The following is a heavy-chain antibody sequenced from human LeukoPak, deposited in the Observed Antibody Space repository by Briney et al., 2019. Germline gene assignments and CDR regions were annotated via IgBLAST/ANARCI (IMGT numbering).Heavy chain of an antibody. CDR2: INHSGST. D-gene: IGHD4-23*01. CDR1: GGSFSGYY. Sequence: SETLSLTCAVYGGSFSGYYWSWIRQPPGKGLEWIGEINHSGSTNYNPSLKSRVTISVDTSKNQFSLKLSSVTAADTAVYYCARGSRRLPWFPRAFDIWGQGTMVTVSS. J-gene: IGHJ3*02. CDR3: ARGSRRLPWFPRAFDI. V-gene: IGHV4-34*01.